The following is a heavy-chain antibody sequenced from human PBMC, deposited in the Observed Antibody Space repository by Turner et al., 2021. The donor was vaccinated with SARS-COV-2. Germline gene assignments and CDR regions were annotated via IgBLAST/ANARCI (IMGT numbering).Heavy chain of an antibody. D-gene: IGHD3-3*01. V-gene: IGHV3-21*01. CDR1: GFTFSSYS. J-gene: IGHJ6*02. Sequence: EVQLVESGGGLVKPGRSLRLSCAASGFTFSSYSMSWGRQAPGKGLEWVSSISSRISYIYYADSVKGRFTISRDNAKNSLYLQMNSLRAEDTAVYYCARGVDFWSGYSNYGMDVWGQGTTVTVSS. CDR3: ARGVDFWSGYSNYGMDV. CDR2: ISSRISYI.